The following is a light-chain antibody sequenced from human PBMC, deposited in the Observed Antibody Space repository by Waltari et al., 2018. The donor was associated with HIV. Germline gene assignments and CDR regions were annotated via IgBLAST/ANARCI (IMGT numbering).Light chain of an antibody. CDR3: QQLSSFPLT. J-gene: IGKJ3*01. CDR2: DAS. CDR1: QAVANK. Sequence: DIQMIQSPSSLSASVGARVSITCRASQAVANKVIWFQQKPGKAPKLLIYDASRLPSGVPSRFSGSGSGTDFTLSINDVQPDDFASYFCQQLSSFPLTFGPGTRVDVK. V-gene: IGKV1-39*01.